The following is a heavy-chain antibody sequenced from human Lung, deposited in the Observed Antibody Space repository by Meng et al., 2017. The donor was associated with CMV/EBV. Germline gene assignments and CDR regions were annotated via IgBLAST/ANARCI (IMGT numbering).Heavy chain of an antibody. V-gene: IGHV1-69*05. CDR1: GGTFSSYD. D-gene: IGHD6-13*01. CDR2: IIPIFGTA. CDR3: AAGGQQLEYYFDY. Sequence: SVXVSXKASGGTFSSYDISWVRQAPGQGLEWMGGIIPIFGTANYAQKFQGRVTITTDESTSTAYMELSSLRSEDTAVYYCAAGGQQLEYYFDYWGQGTLVTVSS. J-gene: IGHJ4*02.